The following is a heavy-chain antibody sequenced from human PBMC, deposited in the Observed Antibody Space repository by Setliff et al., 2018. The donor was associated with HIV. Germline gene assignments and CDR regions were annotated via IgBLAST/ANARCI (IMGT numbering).Heavy chain of an antibody. CDR3: ARGSSGSDRTEYDDAFDI. J-gene: IGHJ3*02. V-gene: IGHV4-38-2*01. Sequence: PSETLCLTCAVSGYSISSGYYWGWIRQPPGKGLEWIGSIYHSGSTYYNPSLKSRVTISVDTSKNQFSLKLSSVTAADTAVYYCARGSSGSDRTEYDDAFDIWGQGTVVTVS. CDR1: GYSISSGYY. CDR2: IYHSGST. D-gene: IGHD3-22*01.